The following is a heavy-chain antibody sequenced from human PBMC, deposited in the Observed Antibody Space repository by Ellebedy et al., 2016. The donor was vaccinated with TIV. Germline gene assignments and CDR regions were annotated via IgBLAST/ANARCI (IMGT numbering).Heavy chain of an antibody. Sequence: GESLKISCTVSGFTLPNFAMSWVRQAPGKGLEYVSAITGDGDSTYYADSVKGRFTISRDISKNTLYLQLTSLRAEDTATYYCARNRYTSGWYGDSDYWGQGTVVTVSS. CDR2: ITGDGDST. V-gene: IGHV3-23*01. D-gene: IGHD6-19*01. CDR3: ARNRYTSGWYGDSDY. CDR1: GFTLPNFA. J-gene: IGHJ4*02.